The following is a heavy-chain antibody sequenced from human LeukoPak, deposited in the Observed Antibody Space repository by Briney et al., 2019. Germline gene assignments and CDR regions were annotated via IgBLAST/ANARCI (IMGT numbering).Heavy chain of an antibody. CDR3: ARRHGDSYYGMDV. Sequence: AGESLKISCKGSGYSFTSYWIGWVRQVPGKGLEWMGIIYPGDSDTRYSPSFQGQVTISADKSISTAYLQWSSLKASDTAMYYCARRHGDSYYGMDVWGQGTTVTVSS. D-gene: IGHD4-17*01. CDR1: GYSFTSYW. V-gene: IGHV5-51*01. J-gene: IGHJ6*02. CDR2: IYPGDSDT.